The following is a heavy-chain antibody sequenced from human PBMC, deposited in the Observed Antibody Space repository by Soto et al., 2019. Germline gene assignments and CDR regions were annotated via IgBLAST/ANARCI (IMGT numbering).Heavy chain of an antibody. J-gene: IGHJ4*02. Sequence: ASVKVSCKASGYTFTSCGISWVRQAPGQGLEWMGWISAYNGNTNYAQKVQGRVTMTTDTSTSTAYMELRSLRSDDTAVYYCARGVPYDYVWGSYRYFDYWGQGTLVTVSS. CDR3: ARGVPYDYVWGSYRYFDY. V-gene: IGHV1-18*04. CDR1: GYTFTSCG. CDR2: ISAYNGNT. D-gene: IGHD3-16*02.